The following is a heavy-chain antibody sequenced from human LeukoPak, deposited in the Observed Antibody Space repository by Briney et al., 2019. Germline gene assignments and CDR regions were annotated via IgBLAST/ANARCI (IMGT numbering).Heavy chain of an antibody. CDR3: TREDGAAAGDY. D-gene: IGHD6-13*01. J-gene: IGHJ4*02. CDR2: IRSKAYGGTT. Sequence: GGSLRLSCAASGFTFSTSAMNWVRQAPGKGLEWVGFIRSKAYGGTTEYAASVKGRFTISRDDSKSIAYLQMNSLKTEDTAVYYCTREDGAAAGDYWGQGTLVTVSS. CDR1: GFTFSTSA. V-gene: IGHV3-49*04.